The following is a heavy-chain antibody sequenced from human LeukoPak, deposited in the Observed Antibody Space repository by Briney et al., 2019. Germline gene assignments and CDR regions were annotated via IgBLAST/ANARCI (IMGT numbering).Heavy chain of an antibody. D-gene: IGHD4-17*01. CDR2: IYYSGST. V-gene: IGHV4-30-4*08. J-gene: IGHJ5*02. CDR3: ARESTVTTNEENWFDP. CDR1: GGSISSGDYY. Sequence: SETLSLTCTFSGGSISSGDYYWSWIRQPPGKGLEWIGYIYYSGSTYYNPSLKSRVTISVDTSKNQFSLKLSSVTAADTAVYYCARESTVTTNEENWFDPWGQGTLVTVSS.